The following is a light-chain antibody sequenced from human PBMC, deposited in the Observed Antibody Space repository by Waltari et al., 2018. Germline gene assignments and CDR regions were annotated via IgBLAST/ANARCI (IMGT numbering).Light chain of an antibody. V-gene: IGKV3-11*01. Sequence: EIVLTQSPGTLSLSPGERATLSCRASQSVYTFLAWYQQKPGQPPRLPIYETSKRATGTPARFSGSGSCTDFTLTISSLEPEDSAVYYCQQRANWPPLTFGGGTKVEI. CDR1: QSVYTF. J-gene: IGKJ4*02. CDR3: QQRANWPPLT. CDR2: ETS.